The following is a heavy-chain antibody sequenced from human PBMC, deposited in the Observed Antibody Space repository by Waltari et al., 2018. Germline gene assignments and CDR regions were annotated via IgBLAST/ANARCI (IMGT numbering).Heavy chain of an antibody. CDR2: IKEDGSGT. Sequence: EVQLVESGGGLVQPGGSLRLSCAASKFTFSAFWMNWVRQAPGRGLEWVAIIKEDGSGTHVVDSVKGRFTISRDNARNLLFLQMNNLRAEDTAVYYCVRGQGFLLDYWGQGTLVTVSS. CDR1: KFTFSAFW. J-gene: IGHJ4*02. V-gene: IGHV3-7*01. CDR3: VRGQGFLLDY. D-gene: IGHD3-3*01.